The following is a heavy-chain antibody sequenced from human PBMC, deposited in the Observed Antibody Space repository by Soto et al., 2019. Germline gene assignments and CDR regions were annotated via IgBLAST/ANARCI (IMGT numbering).Heavy chain of an antibody. CDR3: AHSTAGNSSRHPSLFDY. J-gene: IGHJ4*01. V-gene: IGHV2-5*01. CDR2: IYWNDDK. D-gene: IGHD6-19*01. CDR1: GFSLSTSGVG. Sequence: SGPTLVNPTQTLTLTCTFSGFSLSTSGVGVGWIRQPPGKALEWLALIYWNDDKRYSPSLKSRLTITKDTSKNQVVLTMTNMDPVHRPRYYTAHSTAGNSSRHPSLFDYWGHGTPVTVSS.